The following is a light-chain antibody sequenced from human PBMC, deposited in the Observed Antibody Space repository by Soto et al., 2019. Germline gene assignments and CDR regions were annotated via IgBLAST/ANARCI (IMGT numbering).Light chain of an antibody. CDR2: EVS. Sequence: LTQPASVSGSLGQSITISCTGTSSDVGAYNYVSWYQQQPGKAPKLMISEVSNRPSGVSNRFSGSKSGNTASLIISGLQAEDEADYYCCSFTSSRAYVFGIGTKV. J-gene: IGLJ1*01. V-gene: IGLV2-14*01. CDR1: SSDVGAYNY. CDR3: CSFTSSRAYV.